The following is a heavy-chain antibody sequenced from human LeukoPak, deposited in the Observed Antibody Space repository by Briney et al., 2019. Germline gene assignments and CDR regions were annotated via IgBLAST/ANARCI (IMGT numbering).Heavy chain of an antibody. Sequence: SETLSLTCAVYGGSFSGYYWSWIRQPAGKGLEWIGRIYTSGSTNYNPSLRSRVTLSVDTSKNQFSLNLTSVTAADTAVYYCARDQTTFRAFDIWGQGTMVTVSS. J-gene: IGHJ3*02. CDR1: GGSFSGYY. D-gene: IGHD1-1*01. CDR2: IYTSGST. V-gene: IGHV4-4*07. CDR3: ARDQTTFRAFDI.